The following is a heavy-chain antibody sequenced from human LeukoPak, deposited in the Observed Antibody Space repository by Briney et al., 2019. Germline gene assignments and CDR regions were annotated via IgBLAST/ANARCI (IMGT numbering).Heavy chain of an antibody. V-gene: IGHV5-51*01. Sequence: GESLKISCQASGYRFTNYWIGWVRQMPGKGLEWMGIIYPGDFDTRYSPSFQGQVTISADKSISTAYLQWNSLKASDTAMYYCARSVLLSFGELCPFDVWGQGTMVTVSS. CDR3: ARSVLLSFGELCPFDV. J-gene: IGHJ3*01. CDR2: IYPGDFDT. D-gene: IGHD3-10*01. CDR1: GYRFTNYW.